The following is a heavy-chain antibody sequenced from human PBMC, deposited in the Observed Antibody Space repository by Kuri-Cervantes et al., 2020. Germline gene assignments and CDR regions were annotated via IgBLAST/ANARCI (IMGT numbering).Heavy chain of an antibody. CDR2: IKSKTDGGTT. J-gene: IGHJ6*02. V-gene: IGHV3-15*01. CDR1: GFTFSTNW. CDR3: TTGASLSASSSWYQRVPYYYGMDV. Sequence: GESLKISCAASGFTFSTNWMSWVRQAPGKGLEWVGRIKSKTDGGTTDYAAPVKGRFTISRDDSKNTLYLQMNSLKTEDTAVYYCTTGASLSASSSWYQRVPYYYGMDVWGQGTTVTVSS. D-gene: IGHD6-13*01.